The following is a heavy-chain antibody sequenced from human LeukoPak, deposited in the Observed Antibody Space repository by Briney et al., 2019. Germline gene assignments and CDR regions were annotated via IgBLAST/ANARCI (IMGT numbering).Heavy chain of an antibody. CDR2: IYYSGST. CDR1: GGSISSSSYY. V-gene: IGHV4-39*07. J-gene: IGHJ6*02. CDR3: ARQPQRYCSSTSCYDIPRKQPKYHGMDV. Sequence: SETLSLTCTVSGGSISSSSYYWGWIRQPPGKRLEWIGSIYYSGSTYYNPSLKSRVTISVDTSKNRFSLKLSSVTAADTAVYYCARQPQRYCSSTSCYDIPRKQPKYHGMDVWGQGTTVTVSS. D-gene: IGHD2-2*01.